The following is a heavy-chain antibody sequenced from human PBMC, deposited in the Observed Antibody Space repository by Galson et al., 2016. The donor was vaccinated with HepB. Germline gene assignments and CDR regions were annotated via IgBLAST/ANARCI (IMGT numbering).Heavy chain of an antibody. CDR3: AKDGLYYYDARGYHYGGRGGNGMDV. V-gene: IGHV3-30*18. Sequence: SLRLSCAASGFTFSSYGMHWVRQAPGKGLEWVAVISYDGSNKYYADSVKGRFTISRDNSKNTLYLQMNSLRGEDTAVYYCAKDGLYYYDARGYHYGGRGGNGMDVWGQGTTVTVPS. CDR1: GFTFSSYG. J-gene: IGHJ6*02. CDR2: ISYDGSNK. D-gene: IGHD3-22*01.